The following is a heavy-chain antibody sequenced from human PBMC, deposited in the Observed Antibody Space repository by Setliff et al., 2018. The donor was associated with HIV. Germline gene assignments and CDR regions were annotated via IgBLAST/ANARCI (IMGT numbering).Heavy chain of an antibody. CDR3: ARDMSEPRSLPIWFDP. V-gene: IGHV4-61*01. D-gene: IGHD1-26*01. CDR1: SASISSHYSSHY. Sequence: PSETLSLTCTVSSASISSHYSSHYWTWIRQSPGKGLEWIGYIYYSGSTSYNPSLKSRVTISLDTSKNQFSLKLTSVTAADTAVYYCARDMSEPRSLPIWFDPWGQGTLVTVSS. J-gene: IGHJ5*02. CDR2: IYYSGST.